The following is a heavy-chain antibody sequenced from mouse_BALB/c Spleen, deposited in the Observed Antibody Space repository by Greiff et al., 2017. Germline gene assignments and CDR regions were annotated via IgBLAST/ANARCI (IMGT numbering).Heavy chain of an antibody. CDR1: GFTFSSFG. V-gene: IGHV5-17*02. Sequence: EVKLMESGGGLVQPGGSRKLSCAASGFTFSSFGMHWVRQAPEKGLEWVAYISSGSSTIYYADTVKGRFTISRDNPKNTLFLQMTSLRSEDTAMYYCARGIYYDYDVGLAMDYWGQGTSVTVSS. CDR3: ARGIYYDYDVGLAMDY. CDR2: ISSGSSTI. J-gene: IGHJ4*01. D-gene: IGHD2-4*01.